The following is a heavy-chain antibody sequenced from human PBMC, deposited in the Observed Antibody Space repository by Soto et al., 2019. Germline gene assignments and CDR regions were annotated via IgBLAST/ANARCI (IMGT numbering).Heavy chain of an antibody. CDR2: ISYDGSNK. V-gene: IGHV3-30-3*01. J-gene: IGHJ3*02. CDR1: GFTFSSYA. CDR3: ARSAYGSGSYYAFDI. Sequence: GGSLRLSCAASGFTFSSYAMHWVRQAPGKGLEWVAVISYDGSNKYYADSVKGRFTISRDNSKNTLYLQMNSLRAEDTAVYYCARSAYGSGSYYAFDIWGQGTMVTVSS. D-gene: IGHD3-10*01.